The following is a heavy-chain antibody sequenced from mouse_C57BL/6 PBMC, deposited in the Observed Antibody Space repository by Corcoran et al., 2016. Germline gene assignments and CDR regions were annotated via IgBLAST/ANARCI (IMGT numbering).Heavy chain of an antibody. CDR1: GYTFTDYY. CDR3: ARRDYYGSSYGYFDV. J-gene: IGHJ1*03. Sequence: EVQLQQSGPVLVKPGASVKMSCKASGYTFTDYYMNWVKQSHGKSLEWIGVINPYNGGTSYNQKFKGKATLTVDKSSSTAYMELNSLTSEDSAGYYCARRDYYGSSYGYFDVWGTGTTVTVSS. CDR2: INPYNGGT. D-gene: IGHD1-1*01. V-gene: IGHV1-19*01.